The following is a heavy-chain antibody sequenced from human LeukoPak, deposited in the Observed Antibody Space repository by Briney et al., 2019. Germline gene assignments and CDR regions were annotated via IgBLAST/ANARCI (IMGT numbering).Heavy chain of an antibody. J-gene: IGHJ6*03. D-gene: IGHD2-2*01. V-gene: IGHV1-3*03. Sequence: ASVKVSCKASGYTFTSYAMHWVRQAPGQRLEWMGWINAGNGNTKYSQEFQGRVTITRNTSISTAYMELSSLRSEDTAVYYCARVACSSTSCYLAGYYYYYMDVWGKGTTVTISS. CDR3: ARVACSSTSCYLAGYYYYYMDV. CDR2: INAGNGNT. CDR1: GYTFTSYA.